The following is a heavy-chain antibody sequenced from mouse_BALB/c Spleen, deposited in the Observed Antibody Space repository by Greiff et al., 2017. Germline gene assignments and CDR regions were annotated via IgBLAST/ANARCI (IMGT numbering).Heavy chain of an antibody. CDR2: VNPYNGGT. Sequence: VQLQQSGPELVKPGASVKMSCKASGYTFTDYYMDWVKQSHGESFEWIGRVNPYNGGTSYNQKFKGKATLTVDKSSSTAYMELNSLTSEDSAVYCCARRYYYGSSVYFDVWGAGTTVTVSA. V-gene: IGHV1-19*01. CDR3: ARRYYYGSSVYFDV. CDR1: GYTFTDYY. D-gene: IGHD1-1*01. J-gene: IGHJ1*01.